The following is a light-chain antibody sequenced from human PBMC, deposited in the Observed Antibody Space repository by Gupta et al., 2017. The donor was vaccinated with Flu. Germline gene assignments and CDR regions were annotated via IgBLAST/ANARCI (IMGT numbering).Light chain of an antibody. V-gene: IGKV1-33*01. CDR1: QDISNY. Sequence: DIQMTQSPSSLSASVGDRVTITCQASQDISNYLNWYQQKPGKAPKLLIYDASNLETGVPSSLRGSGSGTDFTFTISSLQPEDIATYYCQQYDNLQFTFGPGTKVDIK. CDR3: QQYDNLQFT. J-gene: IGKJ3*01. CDR2: DAS.